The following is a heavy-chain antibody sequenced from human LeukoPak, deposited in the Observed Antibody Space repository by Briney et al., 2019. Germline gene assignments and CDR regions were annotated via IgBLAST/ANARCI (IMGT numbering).Heavy chain of an antibody. D-gene: IGHD3-3*01. CDR3: ARGQGDFWSGSYYYYYMDV. J-gene: IGHJ6*03. CDR1: GFTFSGYS. CDR2: ISDSSGTI. Sequence: GGSLRLSCAASGFTFSGYSVNWVRQAPGKGLEWVSYISDSSGTIYNADSVTGRFTISRDNAKDSLYLQMNSLRAEDTALYYCARGQGDFWSGSYYYYYMDVWGKGTTVTVSS. V-gene: IGHV3-48*04.